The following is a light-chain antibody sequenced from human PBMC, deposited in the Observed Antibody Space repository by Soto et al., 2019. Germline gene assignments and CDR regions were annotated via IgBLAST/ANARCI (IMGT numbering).Light chain of an antibody. CDR2: GAS. V-gene: IGKV3-20*01. J-gene: IGKJ3*01. CDR3: QQYGSSPPFT. Sequence: IVLTQSPGTLSLTPGERATLSCRASQSVSSSYLAWYQQKPGQAPMLLIYGASSRATGIPDRFSGSGSGTDFTLTISRLEPEDSAVYYCQQYGSSPPFTVGPGTRVDIK. CDR1: QSVSSSY.